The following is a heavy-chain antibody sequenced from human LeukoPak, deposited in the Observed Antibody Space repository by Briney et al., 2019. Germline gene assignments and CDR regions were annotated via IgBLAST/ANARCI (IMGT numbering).Heavy chain of an antibody. CDR3: ARVSVAPPHFDY. CDR1: GYNFRIYG. V-gene: IGHV1-18*01. D-gene: IGHD4-23*01. Sequence: GDSVRVSCKASGYNFRIYGINWVRQAPGQGLEWVGWISANSNNTNSGHNVQGRVTMTTDTSTSTAYMDLRSLRSDDTAVYYCARVSVAPPHFDYWGQGTLATVSS. CDR2: ISANSNNT. J-gene: IGHJ4*02.